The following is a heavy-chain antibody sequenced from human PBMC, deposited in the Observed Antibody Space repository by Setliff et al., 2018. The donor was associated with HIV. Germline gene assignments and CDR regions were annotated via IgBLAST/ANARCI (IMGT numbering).Heavy chain of an antibody. J-gene: IGHJ6*02. D-gene: IGHD2-15*01. CDR1: GGTFSSYS. CDR3: ARGSGGYCSGGSCYFGFGLAL. V-gene: IGHV1-69*13. CDR2: IIPIFNTA. Sequence: WASVKVSCKASGGTFSSYSITWVRQAPGQGLEWMGGIIPIFNTANYAQKSQGRVTITAGESTSTAYMELSSLGSEDTAVYHCARGSGGYCSGGSCYFGFGLALWGQGTTVTVSS.